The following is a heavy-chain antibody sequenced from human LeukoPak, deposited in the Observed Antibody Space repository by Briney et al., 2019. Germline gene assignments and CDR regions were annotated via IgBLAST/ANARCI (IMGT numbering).Heavy chain of an antibody. Sequence: GASVKVSFKVSGYTLTELSMHWVRQAPGQGLEWMGWISAYNGNTNYAQKLQGRVTMTTDTSASTAYMELRSLGSDDTAVYYCARIQSGFDYWGQGTLVTVSS. D-gene: IGHD1-14*01. V-gene: IGHV1-18*01. J-gene: IGHJ4*02. CDR3: ARIQSGFDY. CDR2: ISAYNGNT. CDR1: GYTLTELS.